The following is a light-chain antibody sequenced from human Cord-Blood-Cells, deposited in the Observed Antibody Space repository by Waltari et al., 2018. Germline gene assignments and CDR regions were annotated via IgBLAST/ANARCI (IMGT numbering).Light chain of an antibody. Sequence: DIVLTQSPATLSLSRRERATLPCRASQRVSSYLACYQQKPGQFPRLLIYDASNRATGIPARFSGSGSGTDFTLTISSREPEDFAVDYGQQRSNWPQLTLGGGTKVEIK. CDR1: QRVSSY. CDR2: DAS. V-gene: IGKV3-11*01. J-gene: IGKJ4*01. CDR3: QQRSNWPQLT.